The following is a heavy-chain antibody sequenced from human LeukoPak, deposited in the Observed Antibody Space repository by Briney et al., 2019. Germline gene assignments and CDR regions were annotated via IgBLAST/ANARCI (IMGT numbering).Heavy chain of an antibody. CDR1: GFSFTDYP. Sequence: QPGGSLSLPCPTSGFSFTDYPMNWVRQAPGKGLEWISNIRTTAEGAKYAYYADSVKGRLTISRGDGKNTLYLHMNSLKGDYTAVYYFATDQRYAFDYGGQGSLVTVSS. CDR2: IRTTAEGAKYA. J-gene: IGHJ4*02. V-gene: IGHV3-48*01. D-gene: IGHD3-9*01. CDR3: ATDQRYAFDY.